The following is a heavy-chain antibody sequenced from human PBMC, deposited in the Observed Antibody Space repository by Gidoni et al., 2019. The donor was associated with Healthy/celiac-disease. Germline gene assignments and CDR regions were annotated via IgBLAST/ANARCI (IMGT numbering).Heavy chain of an antibody. V-gene: IGHV1-69*01. CDR1: GCTFSSHA. CDR2: IIPIFGTA. Sequence: QSQLVQSGAEVKKPGSSVKVSCKAPGCTFSSHAISWVRQAPGQGLEWMGGIIPIFGTANYAQKFQGRVTITADESTSTAYMELSSLRSEDTAVYYCASYDSSGYYYYYYMDVWGKGTTVTVSS. D-gene: IGHD3-22*01. CDR3: ASYDSSGYYYYYYMDV. J-gene: IGHJ6*03.